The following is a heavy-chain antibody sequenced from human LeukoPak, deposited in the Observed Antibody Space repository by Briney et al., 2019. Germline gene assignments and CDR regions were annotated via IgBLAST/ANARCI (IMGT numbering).Heavy chain of an antibody. Sequence: GGSLRLSCEVSGFGITGFDMHWVRQGPGKGLEWISGLTKTGDTRYLDSVRGGCSIYKEAARNSLFLQLDNLRDEDTAVYYCARARHFYGLGSYFFDYWGQGALVTVSS. D-gene: IGHD3-10*01. CDR1: GFGITGFD. V-gene: IGHV3-13*04. J-gene: IGHJ4*02. CDR2: LTKTGDT. CDR3: ARARHFYGLGSYFFDY.